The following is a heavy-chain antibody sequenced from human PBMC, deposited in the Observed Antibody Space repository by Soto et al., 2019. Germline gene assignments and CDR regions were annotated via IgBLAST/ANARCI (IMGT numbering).Heavy chain of an antibody. J-gene: IGHJ4*02. V-gene: IGHV4-59*08. Sequence: QVQLQESGPGLVKPSETLSLTCTVSGGSISSYYWILIRQPPGKGLEWIGYIYYSGSTNYNPSLKSRVTISVDTSKNQFSLKLSSVTAADTAVYYCARRYGGSIDYWGQGTLVTVSS. CDR3: ARRYGGSIDY. CDR2: IYYSGST. CDR1: GGSISSYY. D-gene: IGHD2-15*01.